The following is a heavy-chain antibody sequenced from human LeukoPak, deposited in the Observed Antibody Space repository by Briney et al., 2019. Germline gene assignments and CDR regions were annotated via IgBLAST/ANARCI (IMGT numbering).Heavy chain of an antibody. J-gene: IGHJ4*02. D-gene: IGHD5-12*01. CDR2: ISSSGSTI. V-gene: IGHV3-48*01. CDR1: GFIFSSYS. Sequence: GGSLRLSCAASGFIFSSYSMNWVRQAPGKGLEWVSYISSSGSTIHYADPVKGRFTISRDNAKKSPYLQMNSLRVEDTAVYYCARDLHRSPYSGYVGCWGQGTLVTVSS. CDR3: ARDLHRSPYSGYVGC.